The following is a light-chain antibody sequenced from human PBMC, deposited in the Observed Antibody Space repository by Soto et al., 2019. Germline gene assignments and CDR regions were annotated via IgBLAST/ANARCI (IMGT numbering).Light chain of an antibody. CDR2: GAT. V-gene: IGKV3-15*01. Sequence: EIGLTQSPATLYVSPGGRAPLSCRASQNVMYNLAWYQQKPGQAPRLLVYGATTRATDAPPRFRGSGSGTDFSLTISRLQSEDFATYYCQQYGGSPRTFGQGSKVEIK. CDR3: QQYGGSPRT. J-gene: IGKJ1*01. CDR1: QNVMYN.